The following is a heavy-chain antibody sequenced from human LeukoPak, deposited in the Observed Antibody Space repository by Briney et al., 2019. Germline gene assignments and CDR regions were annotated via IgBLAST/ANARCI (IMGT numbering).Heavy chain of an antibody. CDR3: ARASATMVRGVIITGIDY. CDR1: GYTFTSYG. D-gene: IGHD3-10*01. J-gene: IGHJ4*02. CDR2: ISAYNGNT. V-gene: IGHV1-18*01. Sequence: GASMKVSCKASGYTFTSYGISWVRQAPGQGLEWMGWISAYNGNTNYAQKLQGRVTMTTDTSTSTAYMELRSLRSDDTAVYYCARASATMVRGVIITGIDYWGQGTLVTVSS.